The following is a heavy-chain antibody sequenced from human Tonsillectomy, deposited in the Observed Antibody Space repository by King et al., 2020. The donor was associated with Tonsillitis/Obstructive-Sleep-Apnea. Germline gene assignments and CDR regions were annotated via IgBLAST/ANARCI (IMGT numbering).Heavy chain of an antibody. CDR3: ARGRREVYYYGSEWFDP. CDR1: GGSFSGYF. J-gene: IGHJ5*02. Sequence: VQLQQWGAGLLKPSETLSLTCAVYGGSFSGYFWTWIRQPPGNGLEWIGEINHSGSTNYNPSLKSRVTISVDTSKNQFSLKLSSVTAADTAVYYCARGRREVYYYGSEWFDPWGQGTLVTVSS. D-gene: IGHD3-10*01. CDR2: INHSGST. V-gene: IGHV4-34*01.